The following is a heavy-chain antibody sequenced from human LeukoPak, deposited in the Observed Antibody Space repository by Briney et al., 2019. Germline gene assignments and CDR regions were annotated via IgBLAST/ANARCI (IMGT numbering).Heavy chain of an antibody. V-gene: IGHV4-39*01. CDR3: AKSITIFGVTA. J-gene: IGHJ5*02. D-gene: IGHD3-3*01. CDR1: GGSISSSSYY. CDR2: IYYSGST. Sequence: ASETLSLTCAVSGGSISSSSYYWGWIRQPPGRGLEWIGSIYYSGSTYYNPSLKSRVTISVDTSKNQFSLKLSSVTAADTAVYYCAKSITIFGVTAWGQGTLVTASS.